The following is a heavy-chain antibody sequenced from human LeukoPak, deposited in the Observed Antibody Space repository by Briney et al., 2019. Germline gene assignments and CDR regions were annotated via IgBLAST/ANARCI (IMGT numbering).Heavy chain of an antibody. J-gene: IGHJ4*02. CDR2: IYTSGSA. Sequence: PSETLPLTCTVSGGSITTYWSWFRQPPGKGLEWIGYIYTSGSANYNPSLKSRVTISVDTSKSQFSLKLASVTAADTAVYYCARHARFCTSTSCYDYWGQGTLVTVSS. CDR1: GGSITTY. CDR3: ARHARFCTSTSCYDY. D-gene: IGHD2-2*01. V-gene: IGHV4-4*09.